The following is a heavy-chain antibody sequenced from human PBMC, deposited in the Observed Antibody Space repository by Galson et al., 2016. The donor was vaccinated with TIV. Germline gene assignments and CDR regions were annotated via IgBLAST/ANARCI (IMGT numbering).Heavy chain of an antibody. CDR2: IYSGGSA. Sequence: SLRLSCAASGITVSINYMTWVRQAPGKGLEWVSTIYSGGSAFYADSVKGRFTISRDSSKNTLYLQMNSVRTEDTAVYYCARDRYYDASGYYYYYYGMDVWGQGTTVTVAS. J-gene: IGHJ6*02. CDR3: ARDRYYDASGYYYYYYGMDV. V-gene: IGHV3-66*02. D-gene: IGHD3-22*01. CDR1: GITVSINY.